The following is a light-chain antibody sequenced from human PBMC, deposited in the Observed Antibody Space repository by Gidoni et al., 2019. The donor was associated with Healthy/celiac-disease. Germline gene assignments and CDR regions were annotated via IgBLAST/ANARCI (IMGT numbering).Light chain of an antibody. CDR3: NSYTSGSTLV. CDR1: SSDVGAYNY. V-gene: IGLV2-14*03. Sequence: QSALTQPASVSGSPGQSITISCHVTSSDVGAYNYVSWYQQHPGKAPKLMIYDVSNRPSGVSTRFSGSKSGNTASLTISGLQAEDEADYYCNSYTSGSTLVFGTGTKVTVL. J-gene: IGLJ1*01. CDR2: DVS.